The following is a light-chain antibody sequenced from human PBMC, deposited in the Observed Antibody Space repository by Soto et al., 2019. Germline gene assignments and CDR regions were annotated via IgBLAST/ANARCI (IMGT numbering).Light chain of an antibody. CDR3: QQRSDRPMYT. Sequence: EIVLTQSPGTLSLSPGERATLSCRASQSVHHFAWYQQKPGQAPRVLMSDAFTRASGTPARFSGSGSGTDFTLTISSLEPEDFAVYYCQQRSDRPMYTFGQGTNLEIK. CDR2: DAF. J-gene: IGKJ2*01. V-gene: IGKV3-11*01. CDR1: QSVHH.